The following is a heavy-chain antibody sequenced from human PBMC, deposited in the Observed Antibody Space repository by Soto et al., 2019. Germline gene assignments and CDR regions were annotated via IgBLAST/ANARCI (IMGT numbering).Heavy chain of an antibody. D-gene: IGHD6-19*01. Sequence: PSQTLSLTCAISGDSVSSNSAALNWIRQSPSRGLEWLGRTYYRSKWYNDYAVSVKSRITINPDTSKNQFSLQLNSVTPEDTAVYYCARGALIAVAGTRYYYYYGMDVWGQGTTVTVSS. CDR1: GDSVSSNSAA. CDR3: ARGALIAVAGTRYYYYYGMDV. CDR2: TYYRSKWYN. V-gene: IGHV6-1*01. J-gene: IGHJ6*02.